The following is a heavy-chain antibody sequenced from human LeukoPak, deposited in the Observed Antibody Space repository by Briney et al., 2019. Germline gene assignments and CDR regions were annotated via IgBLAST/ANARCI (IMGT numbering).Heavy chain of an antibody. D-gene: IGHD6-13*01. J-gene: IGHJ3*02. CDR2: ISSDGRYI. Sequence: GGSLRLSCAASGFTFSTYTMNWVRQAPGKGLEWVSAISSDGRYIYYADSVKGRFTVSRDNARNSLYLQMNSLRGEDTAVYYCARDLMTWQPVHHDGYDIWGQGTMVTVSS. V-gene: IGHV3-21*01. CDR1: GFTFSTYT. CDR3: ARDLMTWQPVHHDGYDI.